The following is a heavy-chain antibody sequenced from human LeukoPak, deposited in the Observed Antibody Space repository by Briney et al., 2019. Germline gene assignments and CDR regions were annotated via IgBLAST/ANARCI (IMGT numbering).Heavy chain of an antibody. CDR2: IYHSGST. J-gene: IGHJ4*02. CDR3: ARTWATYYYGSGSYKGYYFDY. Sequence: SETLSLTCTVSGYSISSGYYWGWIRQPPGKGLEWIGSIYHSGSTYYNPSLKSRVTISVDTSKNQFSLKLSSVTAADTAVYYCARTWATYYYGSGSYKGYYFDYWGQGTLVTVSS. CDR1: GYSISSGYY. D-gene: IGHD3-10*01. V-gene: IGHV4-38-2*02.